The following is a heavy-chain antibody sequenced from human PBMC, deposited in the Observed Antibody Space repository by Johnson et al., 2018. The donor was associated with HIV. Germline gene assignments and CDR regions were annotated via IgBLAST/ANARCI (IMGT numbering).Heavy chain of an antibody. D-gene: IGHD1-26*01. V-gene: IGHV3-15*01. J-gene: IGHJ3*02. Sequence: MQLVESGGGLVKPGGSLRLPCAASGFTFSNAWMNWVRQAPGKGLEWVGRIQSKTDGGTTDYAAPVKGRFTISRDDSKNTLSLQMNSLKTEDTAVYYCTTRRVVGATPTPDDAFDIWGQGTMVTVSS. CDR1: GFTFSNAW. CDR2: IQSKTDGGTT. CDR3: TTRRVVGATPTPDDAFDI.